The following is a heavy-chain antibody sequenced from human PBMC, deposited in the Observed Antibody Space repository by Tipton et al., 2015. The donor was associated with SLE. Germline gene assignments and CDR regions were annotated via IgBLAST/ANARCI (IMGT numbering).Heavy chain of an antibody. CDR2: IYYSGST. CDR1: GGSISSGGYY. J-gene: IGHJ4*02. V-gene: IGHV4-31*03. CDR3: ARGGVGGYDYFDY. Sequence: TLSLTCTVSGGSISSGGYYWSWIRQHPGKGLEWIGYIYYSGSTYYNPSLKSRVTISVDTSRNQFSLMLSSVTAADTAVYYCARGGVGGYDYFDYWGRGTLVTVSS. D-gene: IGHD5-12*01.